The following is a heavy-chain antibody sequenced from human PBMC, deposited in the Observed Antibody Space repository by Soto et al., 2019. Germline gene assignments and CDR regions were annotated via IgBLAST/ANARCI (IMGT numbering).Heavy chain of an antibody. D-gene: IGHD6-19*01. CDR1: GFTFSSYG. CDR2: ISYDGSNK. V-gene: IGHV3-30*18. Sequence: PGWSLRLSCAASGFTFSSYGMHWVRQAPGKGLEWVAFISYDGSNKYYADSVKGRFTISRDNSKNTLYLQMNSLRAEDTAVYYCAKTDSSGWIDYWGQGTLVTVSS. J-gene: IGHJ4*02. CDR3: AKTDSSGWIDY.